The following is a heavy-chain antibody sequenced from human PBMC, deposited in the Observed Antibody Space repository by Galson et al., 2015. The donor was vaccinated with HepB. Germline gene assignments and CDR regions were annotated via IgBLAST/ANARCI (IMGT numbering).Heavy chain of an antibody. Sequence: PALVKPTQTLTLTCTFSGFSLSTSGMRVSWIRQPPGKALEWLARIDWDDDKFYNTSLETRLTISKDTSKNQVVLTMTNVGPVDTATYYCARIRVGDSSAYYYELDYWGQGTLVTVSS. CDR1: GFSLSTSGMR. CDR2: IDWDDDK. D-gene: IGHD3-22*01. J-gene: IGHJ4*02. CDR3: ARIRVGDSSAYYYELDY. V-gene: IGHV2-70*04.